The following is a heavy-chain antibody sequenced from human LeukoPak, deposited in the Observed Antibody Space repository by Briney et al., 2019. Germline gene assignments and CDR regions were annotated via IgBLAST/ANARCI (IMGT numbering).Heavy chain of an antibody. CDR2: ISGSGGNT. Sequence: GGSLRLSCAASGFTFSSYAMSWVRQAPGKGLEWVSTISGSGGNTYYADSVKGRFTISRDNSKNTLYLQMNSLRAEDTAVYYCAQDRALGEQPFDYWGQGTLLTVSS. CDR1: GFTFSSYA. D-gene: IGHD3-16*01. V-gene: IGHV3-23*01. J-gene: IGHJ4*02. CDR3: AQDRALGEQPFDY.